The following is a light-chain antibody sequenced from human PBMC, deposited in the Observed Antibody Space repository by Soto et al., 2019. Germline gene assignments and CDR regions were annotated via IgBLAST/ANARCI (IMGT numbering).Light chain of an antibody. CDR1: RSVTSNY. Sequence: EIVFTQSPGTLPLSPGARATLSCRASRSVTSNYSAWCEQKQGQAPSLLIPGETSTATGIPDRFSGSGSGTDFTLTISRLESEDFAVYLCQQYLTSPPENTFCGVTKV. CDR2: GET. V-gene: IGKV3-20*01. J-gene: IGKJ4*01. CDR3: QQYLTSPPENT.